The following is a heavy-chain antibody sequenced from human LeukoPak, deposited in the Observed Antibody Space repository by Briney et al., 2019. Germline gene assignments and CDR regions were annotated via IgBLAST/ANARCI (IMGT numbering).Heavy chain of an antibody. J-gene: IGHJ4*02. Sequence: ASVKVSCKASGYTFTSYYMHWVRQAPGQGLEWMGIINPSGGSTSYAQKFQGRVTMTRDMSTSTVYMELNSLKTEDTAVYYCTTDGVGVEGATYDNWGQGTLVTVSS. CDR2: INPSGGST. CDR3: TTDGVGVEGATYDN. CDR1: GYTFTSYY. V-gene: IGHV1-46*01. D-gene: IGHD1-26*01.